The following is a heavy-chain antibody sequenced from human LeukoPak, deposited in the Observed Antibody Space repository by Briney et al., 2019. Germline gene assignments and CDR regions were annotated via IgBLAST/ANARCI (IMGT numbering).Heavy chain of an antibody. Sequence: GESLKISCKGSGYSFTSYWIGWVRQMPEKGLEWMGIIYPGDSDTRYSPSFQGQVTISADKSISTAYLQWSSLKASDTAMYYCARPESDCGGDCYSEYFQHWGQGTLVTVSS. CDR1: GYSFTSYW. J-gene: IGHJ1*01. V-gene: IGHV5-51*01. D-gene: IGHD2-21*02. CDR3: ARPESDCGGDCYSEYFQH. CDR2: IYPGDSDT.